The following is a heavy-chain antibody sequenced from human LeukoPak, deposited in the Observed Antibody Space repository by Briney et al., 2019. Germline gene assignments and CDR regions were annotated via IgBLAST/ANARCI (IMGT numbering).Heavy chain of an antibody. CDR2: INGDASST. Sequence: GGSLRLSCAASGLTPSGYWMHWVRQAPGKGLVWVSRINGDASSTSYADSVKGRFTISRDNAKGTLYLQMNSLRVEDTAVYYCARARGNTYGYFEYWGQGTLVTVSS. CDR1: GLTPSGYW. J-gene: IGHJ4*02. CDR3: ARARGNTYGYFEY. V-gene: IGHV3-74*01. D-gene: IGHD5-18*01.